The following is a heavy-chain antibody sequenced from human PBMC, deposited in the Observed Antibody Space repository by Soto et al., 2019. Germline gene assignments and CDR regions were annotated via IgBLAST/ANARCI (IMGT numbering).Heavy chain of an antibody. CDR1: GGSISSGGYS. J-gene: IGHJ3*02. Sequence: QLQLQESGSGLVKPSQPLSLTCAVSGGSISSGGYSWCWMRQPPGKGLEWIGYIYHSGSTYYNPSLKSRVTISVDRSKNQFSLKLSSVTAADTAVYYCDSQYSSSYGGLAFDIWGQGTMVTVSS. D-gene: IGHD6-6*01. CDR2: IYHSGST. V-gene: IGHV4-30-2*01. CDR3: DSQYSSSYGGLAFDI.